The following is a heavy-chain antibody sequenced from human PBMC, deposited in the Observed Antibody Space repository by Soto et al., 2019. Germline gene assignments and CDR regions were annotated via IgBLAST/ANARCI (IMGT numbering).Heavy chain of an antibody. V-gene: IGHV4-61*05. CDR2: IYYSGST. CDR3: ARVPDY. Sequence: PSETLSLTCTVSGGSISSSSYYWSWIRQPPGKGLEWIGYIYYSGSTNYNPSLKSRVTISVDTSKNQFSLKLSSVTAADTAVYYCARVPDYWCTGTLVTVST. CDR1: GGSISSSSYY. J-gene: IGHJ4*02.